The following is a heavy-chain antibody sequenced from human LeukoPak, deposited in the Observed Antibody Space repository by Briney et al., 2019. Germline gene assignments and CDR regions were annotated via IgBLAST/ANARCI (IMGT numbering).Heavy chain of an antibody. CDR3: AREMVRGVPGGDSDY. CDR2: ISSSSSYI. J-gene: IGHJ4*02. D-gene: IGHD3-10*01. Sequence: GGSLRLSCVASGFSLSSYSMNWVRQAPGKGLEWVSSISSSSSYIYYADSVKGRFTISRDNAKNSLYLQMNSLRAEDTAVYYCAREMVRGVPGGDSDYWGQGTLVTVSS. V-gene: IGHV3-21*01. CDR1: GFSLSSYS.